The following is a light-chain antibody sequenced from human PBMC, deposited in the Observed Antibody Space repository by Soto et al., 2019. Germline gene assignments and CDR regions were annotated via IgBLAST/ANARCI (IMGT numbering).Light chain of an antibody. J-gene: IGKJ4*01. Sequence: DIQMTQSPSSLSASVGDRVTITCQASQDISNYLNWYQQKPGKAPKLLIYDASNLETGVPSRFSGSGSGTDFTFTISSLQPEDIATYDCQQLSRYPSTFGGGTKVDIK. V-gene: IGKV1-33*01. CDR1: QDISNY. CDR2: DAS. CDR3: QQLSRYPST.